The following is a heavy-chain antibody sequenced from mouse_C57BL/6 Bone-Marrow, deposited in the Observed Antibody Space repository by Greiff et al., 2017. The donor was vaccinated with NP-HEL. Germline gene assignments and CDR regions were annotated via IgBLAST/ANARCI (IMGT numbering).Heavy chain of an antibody. CDR3: AREGVRYYFDY. CDR1: GYTFTSYG. CDR2: IYPRSGNT. J-gene: IGHJ2*01. Sequence: LEESGAELARPGASVKLSCKASGYTFTSYGISWVKQRTGQGLEWIGEIYPRSGNTYYNEKFKGKATLTADKSSSTAYMELRSLTSEDSAVYFCAREGVRYYFDYWGQGTTLTVSS. V-gene: IGHV1-81*01.